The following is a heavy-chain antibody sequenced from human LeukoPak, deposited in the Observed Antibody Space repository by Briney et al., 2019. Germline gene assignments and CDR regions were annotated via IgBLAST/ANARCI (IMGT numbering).Heavy chain of an antibody. J-gene: IGHJ4*02. CDR2: INHSGST. CDR3: ARGQWWYYFDY. V-gene: IGHV4-34*01. D-gene: IGHD2-15*01. CDR1: GGSFSGYY. Sequence: SETLSLTCAVYGGSFSGYYWSWIRQPPGKGLEWIGEINHSGSTNYNPSLKSRVTISVDTSKNQFSLKLSSVTAADTAVYYCARGQWWYYFDYWGQGTLVTVSS.